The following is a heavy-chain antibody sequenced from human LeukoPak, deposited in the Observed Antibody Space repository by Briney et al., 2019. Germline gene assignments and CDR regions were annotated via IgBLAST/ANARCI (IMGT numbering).Heavy chain of an antibody. D-gene: IGHD5/OR15-5a*01. J-gene: IGHJ6*03. CDR2: IDWDEDK. V-gene: IGHV2-70*17. Sequence: SGPTLVNPTQTLTLTCTFSGFSLSSSGMCVSWVRQSPGKALEWLARIDWDEDKFYSKSLETRFTISKDTSKNQVVLTMTNMDPVDTGTYYCTRTRRVIMSRGNYYYMDVWGKGTPVTASS. CDR1: GFSLSSSGMC. CDR3: TRTRRVIMSRGNYYYMDV.